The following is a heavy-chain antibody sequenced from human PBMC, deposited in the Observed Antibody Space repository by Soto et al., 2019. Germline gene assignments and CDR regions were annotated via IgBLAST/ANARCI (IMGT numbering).Heavy chain of an antibody. CDR1: GFTFSSYG. J-gene: IGHJ4*02. V-gene: IGHV3-30*18. CDR2: ISYDGSNK. CDR3: AKVSNADEDYYDSSGYFY. Sequence: GGSLRLSCAASGFTFSSYGMHWVRQAPGKGLEWVAVISYDGSNKYYADSVKGRFTISRDNSKNTLYLQMNSLRAEDTAVYYCAKVSNADEDYYDSSGYFYWGQGTLVTVSS. D-gene: IGHD3-22*01.